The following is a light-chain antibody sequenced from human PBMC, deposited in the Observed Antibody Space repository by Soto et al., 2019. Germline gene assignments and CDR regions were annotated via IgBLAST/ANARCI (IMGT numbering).Light chain of an antibody. CDR3: QQYNKGPIT. CDR2: GAS. J-gene: IGKJ5*01. Sequence: REVTQSAATLSVSPGESATLSCRASQGFXSHLGWYQQKPGQPPRILXYGASTSANGSPASLSGSGSGTEFTRTISSRHSDDCSAYYCQQYNKGPITFGQGTRLEIK. V-gene: IGKV3-15*01. CDR1: QGFXSH.